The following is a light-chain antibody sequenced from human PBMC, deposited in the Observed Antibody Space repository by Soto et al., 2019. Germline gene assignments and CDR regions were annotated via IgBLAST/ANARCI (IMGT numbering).Light chain of an antibody. CDR2: GAS. CDR1: QSVGSA. CDR3: QQYRNWPPLT. Sequence: EIVMTQSPATLSVSPGETATLSCRASQSVGSAVAWYQHKPSQAPSLLIVGASIRAPGVPGRFSGGGSGTELTFTISSLQSEDFAVYYCQQYRNWPPLTFGGGTPVEIK. J-gene: IGKJ4*01. V-gene: IGKV3-15*01.